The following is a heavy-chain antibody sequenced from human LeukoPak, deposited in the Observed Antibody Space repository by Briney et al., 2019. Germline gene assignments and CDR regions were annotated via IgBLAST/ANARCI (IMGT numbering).Heavy chain of an antibody. D-gene: IGHD6-13*01. J-gene: IGHJ4*02. CDR2: ISSSSSYI. CDR1: GFTFSSYS. V-gene: IGHV3-21*01. CDR3: AREAAAAGIYFY. Sequence: GGSLRLSCAASGFTFSSYSMNWVRQAPGKGLEWVSSISSSSSYIYYADSVKGRFTISRDNAKNSLYLQMNSLRAEDTAVYYCAREAAAAGIYFYWGQGTLVTVSS.